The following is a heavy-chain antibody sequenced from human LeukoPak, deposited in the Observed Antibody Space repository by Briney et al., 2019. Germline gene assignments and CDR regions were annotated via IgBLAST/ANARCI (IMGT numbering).Heavy chain of an antibody. CDR1: GFTFSSYE. J-gene: IGHJ4*02. CDR2: ISSSGSTI. Sequence: GGSLRLSCAASGFTFSSYEMNWVRQAPGKGLEWVSYISSSGSTIYYVDSVKGRFTISRDNAKNSLYLQMNSLRAEDTAVYYCARTYDSSGYYYSYYFDYWGQGTLVTVSS. CDR3: ARTYDSSGYYYSYYFDY. V-gene: IGHV3-48*03. D-gene: IGHD3-22*01.